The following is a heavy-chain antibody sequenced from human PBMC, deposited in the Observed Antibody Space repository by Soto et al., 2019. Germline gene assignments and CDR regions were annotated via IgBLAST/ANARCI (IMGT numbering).Heavy chain of an antibody. V-gene: IGHV3-21*01. J-gene: IGHJ4*02. D-gene: IGHD2-15*01. CDR3: ARDRDQRSGRDY. CDR2: ISSSSSYI. CDR1: GFTFSSYS. Sequence: PGGSLRLSCAASGFTFSSYSMNWVRQAPGKGLEWVSSISSSSSYIYYADSVKGRFTISRDNAKNSLYLQMNSLRAEDTAVYYFARDRDQRSGRDYWGQGTLVTVSA.